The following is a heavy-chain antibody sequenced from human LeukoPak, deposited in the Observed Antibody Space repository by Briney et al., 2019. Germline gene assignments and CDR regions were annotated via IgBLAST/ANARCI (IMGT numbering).Heavy chain of an antibody. J-gene: IGHJ4*02. D-gene: IGHD2-21*02. CDR1: GFTFSSYA. CDR2: ISGSGGST. V-gene: IGHV3-23*01. Sequence: GGSLRLSCAASGFTFSSYAMSWVRQAPGKGLEWVSAISGSGGSTYYADSVKGRFTISRDNSKNTLYLQMNSLRAEDTAVYDCAKDIVVVTSIKVLNFDYWGQGTLVTVSS. CDR3: AKDIVVVTSIKVLNFDY.